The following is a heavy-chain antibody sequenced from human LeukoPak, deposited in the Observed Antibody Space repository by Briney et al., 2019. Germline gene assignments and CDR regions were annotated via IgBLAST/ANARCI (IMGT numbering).Heavy chain of an antibody. Sequence: PGGSLRLSCTASGFTFNRDWTAWVRQAPGKGLEWVANIKEDGSEKNYVDSVKGRFTISRDNAKNSVYLQMNDLRAEDTGVYYCVTKEPSTSGWSYWGQGTLVTVSS. CDR3: VTKEPSTSGWSY. CDR1: GFTFNRDW. D-gene: IGHD6-19*01. J-gene: IGHJ4*02. CDR2: IKEDGSEK. V-gene: IGHV3-7*01.